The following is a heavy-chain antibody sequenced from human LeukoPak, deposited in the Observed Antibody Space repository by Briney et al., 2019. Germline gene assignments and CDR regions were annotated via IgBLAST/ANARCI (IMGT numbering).Heavy chain of an antibody. CDR3: ARSSQLLVFDY. CDR2: ISYDGSNK. J-gene: IGHJ4*02. CDR1: GFTFSSYS. Sequence: GGSLRLSCAASGFTFSSYSMNWVRQAPGKGLEWVAVISYDGSNKYYADSVKGRFTISRDNSKNTLYLQMNSLRAEDTAVYYCARSSQLLVFDYWGQGTLVTVSS. V-gene: IGHV3-30*03. D-gene: IGHD1-26*01.